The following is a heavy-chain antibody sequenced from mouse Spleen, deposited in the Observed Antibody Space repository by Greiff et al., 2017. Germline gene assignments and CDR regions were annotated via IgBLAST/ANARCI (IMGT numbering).Heavy chain of an antibody. J-gene: IGHJ2*01. CDR1: GYTFTDYY. CDR3: ARGGEANFDY. D-gene: IGHD1-1*01. V-gene: IGHV1-26*01. Sequence: VQLQQSGPELVKPGASVKISCKASGYTFTDYYMNWVKQSLGKSLEWIGDINPNNGGTSYNQKFKGKATLTVDKSSSTAYMELRSLTSEDSAVYYCARGGEANFDYWGQGTTLTVSS. CDR2: INPNNGGT.